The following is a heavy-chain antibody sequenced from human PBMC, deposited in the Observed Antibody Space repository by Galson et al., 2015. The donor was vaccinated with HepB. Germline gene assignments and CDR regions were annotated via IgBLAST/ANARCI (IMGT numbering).Heavy chain of an antibody. J-gene: IGHJ3*01. CDR1: GNTLSKLS. Sequence: SVKVSCKVSGNTLSKLSVHWVRQGPGKGLEWMGGFEPEDGETIYPQKFQGRVTMTEDTSTDTAYMELSSLRSEDTAVYYCATLPSYSANYLHASDVWGQGTMVTVSS. CDR2: FEPEDGET. V-gene: IGHV1-24*01. CDR3: ATLPSYSANYLHASDV. D-gene: IGHD1-26*01.